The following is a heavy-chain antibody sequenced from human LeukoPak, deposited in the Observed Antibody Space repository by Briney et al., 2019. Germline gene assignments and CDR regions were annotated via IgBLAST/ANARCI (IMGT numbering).Heavy chain of an antibody. V-gene: IGHV1-2*02. CDR2: INPNSGGT. Sequence: ASVKGSCKASGYTFTGYYLHWVRQAPGQGLEWMGWINPNSGGTNYAQKFQGRVTMTRDTSISTAYMELSRLRSDDTAVYYCARDHPVVIPSAFDYWGQGTLVTISS. CDR1: GYTFTGYY. J-gene: IGHJ4*02. D-gene: IGHD4-23*01. CDR3: ARDHPVVIPSAFDY.